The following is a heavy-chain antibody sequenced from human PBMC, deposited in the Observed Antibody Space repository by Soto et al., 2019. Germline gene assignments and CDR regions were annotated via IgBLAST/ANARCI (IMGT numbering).Heavy chain of an antibody. CDR2: TCYRSKWYN. D-gene: IGHD5-12*01. V-gene: IGHV6-1*01. Sequence: SQTLSLTCAISGDSVSSNSAAWNWIRQSPSRGLEWLGRTCYRSKWYNDYAVSVKSRITINPDTSKNQFSLQLNSVTPEDTAVYYCARDRLVGYSGYDPVNWFDPWGQGTLVTVSS. CDR3: ARDRLVGYSGYDPVNWFDP. J-gene: IGHJ5*02. CDR1: GDSVSSNSAA.